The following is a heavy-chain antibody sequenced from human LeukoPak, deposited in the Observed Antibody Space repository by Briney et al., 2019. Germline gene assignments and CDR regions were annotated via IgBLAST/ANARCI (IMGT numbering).Heavy chain of an antibody. CDR1: GFTFSSYW. Sequence: GGSLRLSCAASGFTFSSYWMHWVRHAPGKGLEWVSAISGSGGSTYYADSVKGRFTISRDNSKNTLYLQMNSLRAEDTAVYYCAKDRATMIVVVIDIWGQGTMVTVSS. CDR2: ISGSGGST. J-gene: IGHJ3*02. V-gene: IGHV3-23*01. CDR3: AKDRATMIVVVIDI. D-gene: IGHD3-22*01.